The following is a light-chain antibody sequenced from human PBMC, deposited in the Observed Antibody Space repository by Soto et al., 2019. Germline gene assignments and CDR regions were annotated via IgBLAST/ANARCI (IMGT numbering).Light chain of an antibody. CDR1: SSDLGRYSF. CDR3: TSYGGGDNYVI. CDR2: EVS. J-gene: IGLJ2*01. Sequence: QSVLTQPPSASGSPGQSVTISCTGTSSDLGRYSFVSWYQQRPGKAPKLIISEVSKRPSGVPDRFSGSKSGNTASLTVSGLQAEDEAVYFCTSYGGGDNYVIFGGGTKVTVL. V-gene: IGLV2-8*01.